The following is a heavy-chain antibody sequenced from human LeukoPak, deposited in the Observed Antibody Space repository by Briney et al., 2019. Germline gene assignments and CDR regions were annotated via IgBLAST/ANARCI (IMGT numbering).Heavy chain of an antibody. CDR2: INPKSGGT. Sequence: RASVKVSCKASGYSFTAFYIHWVRQAPGQGLEGMGWINPKSGGTNDAQKFQGRVTMTRDTSISTAYMELSRLTSDDTAVYYCARESAAASPFDIWGQGTMVTVSS. V-gene: IGHV1-2*02. J-gene: IGHJ3*02. CDR3: ARESAAASPFDI. CDR1: GYSFTAFY. D-gene: IGHD5-18*01.